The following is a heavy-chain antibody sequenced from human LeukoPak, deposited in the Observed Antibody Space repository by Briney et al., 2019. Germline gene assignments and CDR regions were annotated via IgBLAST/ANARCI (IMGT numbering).Heavy chain of an antibody. D-gene: IGHD6-13*01. J-gene: IGHJ4*02. CDR2: ISGSGDST. V-gene: IGHV3-23*01. Sequence: GGSLRLSCAASGFTFNSYAMTWVRQAPGKGLEWVSAISGSGDSTYYGDSVKGRFTISRDNSKNTLYLQMNSLRAEDTAVYYCAKTRPLDSSSWSHGDYWGQGTLVTVSS. CDR3: AKTRPLDSSSWSHGDY. CDR1: GFTFNSYA.